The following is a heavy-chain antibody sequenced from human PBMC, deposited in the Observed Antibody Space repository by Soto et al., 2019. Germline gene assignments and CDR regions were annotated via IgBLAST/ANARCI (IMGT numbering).Heavy chain of an antibody. D-gene: IGHD6-19*01. Sequence: SETLSLTCTVSGGSISSYYWSWIRQPPGKGLEWIGYIYYSGNTNYNPSLKSRVTISVDTSKNQFSLKLSSVTAADTAVYYCARSPAVARGWFDPWGQGTLVTVSS. CDR3: ARSPAVARGWFDP. CDR2: IYYSGNT. J-gene: IGHJ5*02. CDR1: GGSISSYY. V-gene: IGHV4-59*01.